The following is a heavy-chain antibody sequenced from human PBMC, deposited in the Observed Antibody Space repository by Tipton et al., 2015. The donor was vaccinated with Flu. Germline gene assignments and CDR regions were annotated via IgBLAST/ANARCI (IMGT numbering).Heavy chain of an antibody. V-gene: IGHV4-61*01. Sequence: LRLSCAVSGDSISSDYYWGWIRQPPGKGLEWIGYIYYSGSTNYNPSLKSRVTISVDTSKNQFSLKLSSVTAADTAVYYCARANYDILTGYPWGSVGWFDPWGQGTLVTVSS. D-gene: IGHD3-9*01. CDR3: ARANYDILTGYPWGSVGWFDP. CDR2: IYYSGST. CDR1: GDSISSDYY. J-gene: IGHJ5*02.